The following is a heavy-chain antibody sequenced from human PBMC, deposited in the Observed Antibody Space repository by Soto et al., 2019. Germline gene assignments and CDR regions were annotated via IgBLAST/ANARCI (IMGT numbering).Heavy chain of an antibody. D-gene: IGHD3-3*01. CDR3: ARGAFGAYYLDS. J-gene: IGHJ4*02. Sequence: EVQLVESGGGLVQPGESLRLSCVASGFTFINYWIHWVRQAPGEGLVWVSRIKGDVITTNYADSVKGRFTISRDNAKNTVFLQMNSLRAEDTALYYCARGAFGAYYLDSWGQGTLVIVS. CDR1: GFTFINYW. V-gene: IGHV3-74*01. CDR2: IKGDVITT.